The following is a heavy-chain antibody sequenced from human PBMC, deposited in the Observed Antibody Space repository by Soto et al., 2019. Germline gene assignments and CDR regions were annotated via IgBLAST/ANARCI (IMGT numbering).Heavy chain of an antibody. J-gene: IGHJ6*02. CDR1: GGSMNSGSYS. CDR3: ARVTPATPYYAMDV. CDR2: MYHSGNT. V-gene: IGHV4-30-2*01. Sequence: QLQLQESGPGLVKPSQTLSLTCAVSGGSMNSGSYSWSWIRQPPGKGLEWIGYMYHSGNTYYSPALESRATISVDRSKNQFSLNLTSVTDADTAVYYCARVTPATPYYAMDVWGRGTTVTVSS. D-gene: IGHD2-15*01.